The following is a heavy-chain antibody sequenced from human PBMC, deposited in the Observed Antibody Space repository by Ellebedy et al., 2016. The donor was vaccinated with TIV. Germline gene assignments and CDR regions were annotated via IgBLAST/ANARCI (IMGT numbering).Heavy chain of an antibody. Sequence: GSLRLSCTVSGGSISSSSYHWAWIRQPPGKGLEWIGSIYYGGNTYYNPSLKSRVSISVDTSKNQFSLKLSSVTAADTALYYCARPVSSWYSGFDYWGQGALVTVSS. CDR3: ARPVSSWYSGFDY. V-gene: IGHV4-39*01. J-gene: IGHJ4*02. D-gene: IGHD6-13*01. CDR2: IYYGGNT. CDR1: GGSISSSSYH.